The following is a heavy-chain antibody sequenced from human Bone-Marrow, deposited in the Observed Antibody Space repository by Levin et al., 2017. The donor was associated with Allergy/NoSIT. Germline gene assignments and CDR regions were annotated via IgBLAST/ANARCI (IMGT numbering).Heavy chain of an antibody. Sequence: SQTLSLTCTLSGASIHSGSYYWSWIRQPAGRGLGWIGRIYSTGTTNLNPMFKSRVTMSVDSAKNMFSLRLRAVTAADTAVYYCTRGRFSGSDFDGFDYWGQGTLVTVSS. D-gene: IGHD1-26*01. CDR1: GASIHSGSYY. J-gene: IGHJ4*02. CDR3: TRGRFSGSDFDGFDY. CDR2: IYSTGTT. V-gene: IGHV4-61*02.